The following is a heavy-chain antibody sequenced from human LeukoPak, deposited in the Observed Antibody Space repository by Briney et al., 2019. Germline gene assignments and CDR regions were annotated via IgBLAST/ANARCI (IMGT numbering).Heavy chain of an antibody. J-gene: IGHJ2*01. CDR3: AKAEYGDQAWYFDL. CDR2: ISYDGSNK. Sequence: GGSLRLSCAASGFTFSSYGMHWVRQAPGKGLEWVAVISYDGSNKYYADSVKGRFTISRDNSKNTLYLRMNSLRAEDTAVYYCAKAEYGDQAWYFDLWGRGTLVTVSS. V-gene: IGHV3-30*18. D-gene: IGHD4-17*01. CDR1: GFTFSSYG.